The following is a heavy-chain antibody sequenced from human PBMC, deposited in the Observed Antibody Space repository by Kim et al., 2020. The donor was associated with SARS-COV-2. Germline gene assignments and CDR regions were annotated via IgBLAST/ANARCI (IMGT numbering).Heavy chain of an antibody. J-gene: IGHJ4*02. V-gene: IGHV1-46*01. D-gene: IGHD6-13*01. CDR3: ARDPIAAAGVFDY. Sequence: YAQKFQGRVTMTSDTSTSTVYMELSSLGSEDTAVYYCARDPIAAAGVFDYWGQGTLVTVSS.